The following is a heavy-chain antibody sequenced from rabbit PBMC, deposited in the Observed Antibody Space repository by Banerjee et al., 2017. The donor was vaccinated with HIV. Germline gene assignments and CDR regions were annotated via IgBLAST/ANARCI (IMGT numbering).Heavy chain of an antibody. Sequence: QEQLEESGGDLVKPEGSLTLTCTASGFTISSSYWICWVRQAPGKGLEWIACIYAGSSGSTYYASWAKGRFTISKTSSTTVTLQMTSLTAADTATYFCARDLAGFGYGGDWGYYFNLWGQGTLVTVS. J-gene: IGHJ4*01. CDR1: GFTISSSYW. V-gene: IGHV1S45*01. CDR3: ARDLAGFGYGGDWGYYFNL. CDR2: IYAGSSGST. D-gene: IGHD6-1*01.